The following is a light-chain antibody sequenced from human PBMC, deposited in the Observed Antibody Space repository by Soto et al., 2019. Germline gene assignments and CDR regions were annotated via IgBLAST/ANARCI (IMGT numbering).Light chain of an antibody. CDR1: RTVSSY. CDR3: QQRSNWPLT. V-gene: IGKV3-11*01. CDR2: DAS. J-gene: IGKJ3*01. Sequence: EIVMTQSPATVSVSPGDRVTLSCRASRTVSSYLARYQQKPGQAPRLLIYDASNRATGIPARFSGSGSGTDVKFTIGRIEPEDFAGYYGQQRSNWPLTCGHGTKLDIK.